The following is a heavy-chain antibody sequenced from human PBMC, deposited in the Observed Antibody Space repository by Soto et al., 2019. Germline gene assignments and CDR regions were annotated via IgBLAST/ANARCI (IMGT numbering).Heavy chain of an antibody. CDR2: IYYSGST. D-gene: IGHD4-17*01. CDR3: ARATTVTSGNFDY. Sequence: SETLSLTCTVSGGSISSGGYYWSWIRQHPGKGLEWIGYIYYSGSTYHNPSLKSRVTISVDTSKNQFSLKLSSVTAADTAVYYCARATTVTSGNFDYWGQGTLVTVSS. CDR1: GGSISSGGYY. J-gene: IGHJ4*02. V-gene: IGHV4-31*03.